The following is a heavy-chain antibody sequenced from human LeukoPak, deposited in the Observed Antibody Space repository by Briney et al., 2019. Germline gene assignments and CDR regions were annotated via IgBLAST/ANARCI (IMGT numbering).Heavy chain of an antibody. J-gene: IGHJ5*02. CDR2: ISGSGGST. CDR1: GFTFSSYA. CDR3: AKVNLAAADTGWSDP. D-gene: IGHD6-13*01. Sequence: GGSLRLSCAASGFTFSSYAMSWVRQAPGKGLEWVSAISGSGGSTYYADSVKGRFTISRDNSKNTLYLQMNSLRAEGTAVYYCAKVNLAAADTGWSDPWGQGTLVTVSS. V-gene: IGHV3-23*01.